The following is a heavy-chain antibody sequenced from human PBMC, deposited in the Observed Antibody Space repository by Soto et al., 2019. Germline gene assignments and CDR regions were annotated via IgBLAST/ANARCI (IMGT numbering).Heavy chain of an antibody. Sequence: QVQLHESGPGLVKPSGTLSLTCAVSGGSISSNNWWGWVRQPPGKGLEWIGEIYHSESTNYNPSLESRATISVDKSKNQFSLQLSPVTAADTAVYFCARTHSPGVAVAGEDCWGEGTLGTVS. CDR1: GGSISSNNW. J-gene: IGHJ4*02. V-gene: IGHV4-4*02. CDR3: ARTHSPGVAVAGEDC. D-gene: IGHD6-19*01. CDR2: IYHSEST.